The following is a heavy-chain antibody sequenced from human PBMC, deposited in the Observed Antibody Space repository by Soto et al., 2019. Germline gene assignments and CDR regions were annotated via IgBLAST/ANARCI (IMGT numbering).Heavy chain of an antibody. D-gene: IGHD3-3*01. CDR3: ARGEGPGITIFGGDRYGMDV. J-gene: IGHJ6*02. CDR1: GFTFSDYY. V-gene: IGHV3-11*01. Sequence: QVQLVESGGGLVKPGGSLRLSCAASGFTFSDYYMSWIRQAPGKGLEWVSYISSSGSLIYYYADSVKGRFTISRDNAKNSLYLQRNSLRAEDTAVYYCARGEGPGITIFGGDRYGMDVWGQGTTVTVSS. CDR2: ISSSGSLI.